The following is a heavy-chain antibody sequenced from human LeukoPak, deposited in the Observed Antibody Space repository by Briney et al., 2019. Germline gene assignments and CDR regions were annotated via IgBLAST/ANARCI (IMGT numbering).Heavy chain of an antibody. CDR3: AGHHLMNYDYVWGSYLRAFDI. J-gene: IGHJ3*02. V-gene: IGHV4-34*01. CDR2: INHSGST. CDR1: GGSFSGYY. D-gene: IGHD3-16*02. Sequence: PSETLSLTCAVYGGSFSGYYWSWIRQPPGKGLEWIGEINHSGSTNYNPSLKSRVTISVDTSKNQFSLKLSSVTAADTAVYYCAGHHLMNYDYVWGSYLRAFDIWGQGTMVTVSS.